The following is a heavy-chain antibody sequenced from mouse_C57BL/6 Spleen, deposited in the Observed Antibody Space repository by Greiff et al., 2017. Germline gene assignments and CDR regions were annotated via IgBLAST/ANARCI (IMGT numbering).Heavy chain of an antibody. J-gene: IGHJ1*03. CDR2: ISYDGSN. CDR3: ARVYGGYFDV. Sequence: EVKLMESGPGLVKPSQSLSLTCSVTGYSITSGYYWNWIRQFPGNKLEWMGYISYDGSNNYNPSLKNRISITRDTSKNQFFLKLNSVTTEDTATYYCARVYGGYFDVWGTGTTVTVSS. V-gene: IGHV3-6*01. D-gene: IGHD1-1*01. CDR1: GYSITSGYY.